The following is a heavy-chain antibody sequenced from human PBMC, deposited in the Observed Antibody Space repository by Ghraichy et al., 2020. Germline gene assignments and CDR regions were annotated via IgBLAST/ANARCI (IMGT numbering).Heavy chain of an antibody. J-gene: IGHJ6*03. CDR1: GFTFSIYG. Sequence: GGSLRLSCAASGFTFSIYGMHWVRQAPGKGLEWVAFIRYDGSNKYYADSVKGRFTISRDNSKNTLYLQMNSLRPEDTAVYSCAKDSTVTTLGFAYYYYYYMDVWGKGTTVTVSS. D-gene: IGHD4-17*01. V-gene: IGHV3-30*02. CDR3: AKDSTVTTLGFAYYYYYYMDV. CDR2: IRYDGSNK.